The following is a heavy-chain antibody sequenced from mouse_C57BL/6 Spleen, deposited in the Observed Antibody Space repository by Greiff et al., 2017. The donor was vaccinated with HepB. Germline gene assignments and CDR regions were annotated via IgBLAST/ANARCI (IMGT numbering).Heavy chain of an antibody. D-gene: IGHD2-4*01. CDR3: TTGYDYDGDYYAMDY. CDR1: GFNIKDDY. CDR2: IDPENGDT. Sequence: VQLQQSGAELVRPGASVKLSCTASGFNIKDDYMHWVKQRPEQGLEWIGWIDPENGDTEYASKFQGKATITADTSSNTAYLQLSSLTSEDTAVYYCTTGYDYDGDYYAMDYWGQGTSVTVSS. V-gene: IGHV14-4*01. J-gene: IGHJ4*01.